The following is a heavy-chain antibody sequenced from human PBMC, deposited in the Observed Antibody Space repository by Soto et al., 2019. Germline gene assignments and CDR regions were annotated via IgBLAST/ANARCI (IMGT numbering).Heavy chain of an antibody. CDR1: GFTFSSYG. CDR2: IWYDGSNK. CDR3: ARDARGRTGDYVVGWFDP. D-gene: IGHD4-17*01. Sequence: GGSLRLSCAASGFTFSSYGMHWVRQAPGKGLEWVAVIWYDGSNKYYADSVKGRFTISRDNSKNTLYLQMNSLRAEDTAVYYCARDARGRTGDYVVGWFDPWGQGTLVTVSS. J-gene: IGHJ5*02. V-gene: IGHV3-33*01.